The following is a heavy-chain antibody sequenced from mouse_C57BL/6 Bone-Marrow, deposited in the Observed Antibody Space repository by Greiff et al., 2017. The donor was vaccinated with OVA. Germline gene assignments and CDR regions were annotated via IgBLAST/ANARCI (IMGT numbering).Heavy chain of an antibody. Sequence: VQLQQSGPELVKPGASVKISCKASGYTFTDYYMNWVKQSHGKSLEWIGDLNPNNGGTSYNQKFKGKATLTVDKSSSTAYMELRSLTSEDSAVYYCAREVLYYGSSPWYFDVWGTGTTVTVSS. V-gene: IGHV1-26*01. J-gene: IGHJ1*03. CDR3: AREVLYYGSSPWYFDV. CDR1: GYTFTDYY. CDR2: LNPNNGGT. D-gene: IGHD1-1*01.